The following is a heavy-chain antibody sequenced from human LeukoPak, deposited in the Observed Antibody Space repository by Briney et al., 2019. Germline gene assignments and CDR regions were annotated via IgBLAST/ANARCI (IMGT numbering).Heavy chain of an antibody. V-gene: IGHV3-23*01. CDR2: ISGRGDSA. CDR1: GFTFSNSA. J-gene: IGHJ4*02. Sequence: GGSLRLSCAASGFTFSNSAMTWVRQAPGKGLEWVSGISGRGDSADYADSVKGRFTISRDNSKNTLYLRLNSLRVEDTATYYCVKDRYCPEVTCFGGGFEYWGQGTLVVASS. D-gene: IGHD2-8*02. CDR3: VKDRYCPEVTCFGGGFEY.